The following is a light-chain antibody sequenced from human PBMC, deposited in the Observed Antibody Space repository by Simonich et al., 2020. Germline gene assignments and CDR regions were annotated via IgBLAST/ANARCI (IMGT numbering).Light chain of an antibody. CDR3: QKYYSTPIT. CDR1: KSVLYSSNNKNY. J-gene: IGKJ5*01. CDR2: WAS. Sequence: DIVMTQSPDSLAVSLGERATINCKSSKSVLYSSNNKNYLAWYQQKPGQPPKLLIYWASTRESGVPDRFSGSGFGTDFTLTISSLQAEDVAVYYCQKYYSTPITFGQGTRLEIK. V-gene: IGKV4-1*01.